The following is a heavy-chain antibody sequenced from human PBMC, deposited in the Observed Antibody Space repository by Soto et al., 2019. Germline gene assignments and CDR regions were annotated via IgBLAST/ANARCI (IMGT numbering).Heavy chain of an antibody. CDR3: ARVGYYCGSGSSNHDYYYYGMDV. D-gene: IGHD3-10*01. CDR1: GYTFTSYY. CDR2: INPSGGST. J-gene: IGHJ6*02. V-gene: IGHV1-46*01. Sequence: GASVKVSCKASGYTFTSYYMHWVRQAPGQGLEWMGIINPSGGSTSYAQKFQGRVTMTRDTSTSTVYMELSSLRSEDTAVYYCARVGYYCGSGSSNHDYYYYGMDVWGQGTTVTVSS.